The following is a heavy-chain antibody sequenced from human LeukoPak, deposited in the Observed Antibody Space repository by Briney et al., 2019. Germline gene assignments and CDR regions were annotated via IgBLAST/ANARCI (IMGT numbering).Heavy chain of an antibody. Sequence: SVKVSCKAAGYSYTSNGISWVRQAAGQPPEWRGWIIAYDSDASYQQKFHPRITMTTDTSTSTANRDFWKLTSVDTPVYYFLIDRIVVVVSSFDYWGQGTLVTVSS. V-gene: IGHV1-18*01. J-gene: IGHJ4*02. CDR1: GYSYTSNG. D-gene: IGHD2-15*01. CDR2: IIAYDSDA. CDR3: LIDRIVVVVSSFDY.